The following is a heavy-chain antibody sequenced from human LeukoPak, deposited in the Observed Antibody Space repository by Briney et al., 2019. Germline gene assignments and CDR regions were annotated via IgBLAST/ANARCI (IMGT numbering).Heavy chain of an antibody. V-gene: IGHV3-53*01. CDR1: GFTFSSYA. CDR2: IYSGGST. J-gene: IGHJ3*02. Sequence: PGGSLRLSCAASGFTFSSYAMSWVRQAPGKGLEWVSVIYSGGSTYYADSVKGRFTISRDNSKNTLYLQMSSLRAEDTAVYYCARDNRMSGYYAYAFDIWGQGTMVTVSS. CDR3: ARDNRMSGYYAYAFDI. D-gene: IGHD3-3*01.